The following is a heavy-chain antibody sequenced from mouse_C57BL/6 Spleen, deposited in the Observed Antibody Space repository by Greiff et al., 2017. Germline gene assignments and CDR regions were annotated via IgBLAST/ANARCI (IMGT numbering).Heavy chain of an antibody. J-gene: IGHJ1*03. V-gene: IGHV1-50*01. CDR3: ARRDYYGNSYDWYFDV. Sequence: VQLQQPGAELVKPGASVKLSCKASGYTFTSYWMQWVKQRPGQGLEWIGEIDPSDSYTNYNQKFKGKATLTVDTSSSTAYMQLSSLTSEDSAVYYCARRDYYGNSYDWYFDVWCTGTTVTVSS. D-gene: IGHD1-1*01. CDR2: IDPSDSYT. CDR1: GYTFTSYW.